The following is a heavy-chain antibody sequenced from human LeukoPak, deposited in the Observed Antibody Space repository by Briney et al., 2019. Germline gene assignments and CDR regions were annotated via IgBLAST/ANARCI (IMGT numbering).Heavy chain of an antibody. Sequence: SETLSLTCTVAGGSISSYYWSWIRQPPGKGLEWIGYIYYSGSTYYNPSLESRVTISVDTSKNQFSLKLTSVTAADTAVYYCACLLGYCSSTSCANRFDPWGQGTLVTVSS. CDR2: IYYSGST. D-gene: IGHD2-2*01. V-gene: IGHV4-59*01. CDR1: GGSISSYY. CDR3: ACLLGYCSSTSCANRFDP. J-gene: IGHJ5*02.